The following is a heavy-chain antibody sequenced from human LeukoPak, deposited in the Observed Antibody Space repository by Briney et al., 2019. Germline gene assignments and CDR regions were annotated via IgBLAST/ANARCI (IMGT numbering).Heavy chain of an antibody. CDR3: ACGTDMASAGTDY. J-gene: IGHJ4*02. Sequence: GESLRISCKGSGYSFTSYWITWVRQMPGKGLEWMGRIDPSDSYTTYSPSFQGHVTISADKSISTAYLQWNNLKASDTALYYCACGTDMASAGTDYWGQGTLVTVSS. D-gene: IGHD6-13*01. CDR1: GYSFTSYW. V-gene: IGHV5-10-1*01. CDR2: IDPSDSYT.